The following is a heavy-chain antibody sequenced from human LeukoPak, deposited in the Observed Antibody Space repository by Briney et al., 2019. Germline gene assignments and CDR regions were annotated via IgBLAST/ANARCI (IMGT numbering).Heavy chain of an antibody. CDR1: GGTFSSYA. CDR2: IIPIFGTA. CDR3: ARDEKRIAARPIXXDI. J-gene: IGHJ3*02. D-gene: IGHD6-6*01. Sequence: SVKVSCKASGGTFSSYAISWVRQAPGQGLEWMGGIIPIFGTANYAQKFQGGVTITADESTRKAYMELSSLVSEGTAVYYCARDEKRIAARPIXXDIWXQGTMVTVSS. V-gene: IGHV1-69*13.